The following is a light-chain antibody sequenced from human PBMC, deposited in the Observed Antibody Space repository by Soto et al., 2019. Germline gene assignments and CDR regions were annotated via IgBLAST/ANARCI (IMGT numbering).Light chain of an antibody. V-gene: IGKV1-9*01. CDR1: QDISSF. CDR2: AAS. CDR3: QQLNSYPLT. Sequence: DIQLTQSPSSLSASIGDRVTITCRASQDISSFLAWYQQKPGKAPKLLIYAASTLQSGVPSRFSGSGFGTDFTLTISSLQPEDFATYFCQQLNSYPLTFGQGTRLEIK. J-gene: IGKJ5*01.